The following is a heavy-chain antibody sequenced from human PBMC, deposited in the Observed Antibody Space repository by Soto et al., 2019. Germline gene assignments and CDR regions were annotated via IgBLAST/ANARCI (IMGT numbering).Heavy chain of an antibody. J-gene: IGHJ6*02. CDR2: ISGSGGST. Sequence: GGALRLSCAASGFTFSSYAMIWVRQAPGKGLEWVSAISGSGGSTYYADSVKGRFTISRDNSKNTLYLQMNSLRAEDTAVYYCAKGARGYYYYGMDVWGQGTTVTVSS. CDR3: AKGARGYYYYGMDV. CDR1: GFTFSSYA. V-gene: IGHV3-23*01.